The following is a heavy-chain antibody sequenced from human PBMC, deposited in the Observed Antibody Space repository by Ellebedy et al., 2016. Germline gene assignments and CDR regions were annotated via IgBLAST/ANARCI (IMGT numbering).Heavy chain of an antibody. CDR2: IDNDESST. CDR3: ARDSGWYTYSYYYLDA. V-gene: IGHV3-74*01. CDR1: GFTFSNFW. J-gene: IGHJ6*03. D-gene: IGHD6-19*01. Sequence: GGSLRLXXAASGFTFSNFWMHWVRQAPGKGLVWVSHIDNDESSTTYADSVKGRFTISRDNAKNTLYLQMNSLSAEDTAVYYCARDSGWYTYSYYYLDAWGKGTTVTVSS.